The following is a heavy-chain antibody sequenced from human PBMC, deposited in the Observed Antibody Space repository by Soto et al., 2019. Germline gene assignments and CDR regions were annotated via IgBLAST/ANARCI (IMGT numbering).Heavy chain of an antibody. V-gene: IGHV3-23*01. Sequence: HHGGSLRLSCAASGFTFSSYAMSWVRQAPGKGLEWVSAISGSGGSTYYADSVKGRFTISRDNSKNTLYLQMNSLRAEDTAVYYCAKPPPRYQLPQNPNWFDPWGQGTLVTVSS. CDR1: GFTFSSYA. CDR2: ISGSGGST. D-gene: IGHD2-2*01. J-gene: IGHJ5*02. CDR3: AKPPPRYQLPQNPNWFDP.